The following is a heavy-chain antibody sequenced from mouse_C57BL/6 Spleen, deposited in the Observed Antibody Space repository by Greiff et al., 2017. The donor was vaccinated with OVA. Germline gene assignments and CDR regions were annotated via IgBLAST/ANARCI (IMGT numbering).Heavy chain of an antibody. J-gene: IGHJ3*01. Sequence: VQLQQSGPELVKPGASVKMSCKASGYTFTDYNMHWVKQSHGKSLEWIGYINPNNGGTSYNQKFKGKATLTVNKSSSTAYMELRSLTSEESAVYYCARGVDGYAWFAYWGQGTLVTVSA. CDR2: INPNNGGT. V-gene: IGHV1-22*01. CDR1: GYTFTDYN. D-gene: IGHD2-3*01. CDR3: ARGVDGYAWFAY.